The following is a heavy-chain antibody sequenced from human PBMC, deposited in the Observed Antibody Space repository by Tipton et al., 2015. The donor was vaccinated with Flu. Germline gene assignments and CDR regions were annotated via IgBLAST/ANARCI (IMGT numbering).Heavy chain of an antibody. CDR2: IYHSGNT. CDR1: GHSISSDYY. Sequence: TLSLTCTISGHSISSDYYWGWIRQSPGKGLEWIGNIYHSGNTYYNPSLKGRVTMSVDRSNNRFSLKLTSVTASDTGVYCCARRDYSNYVSEPKNWFDPWGQGTLVTVSS. V-gene: IGHV4-38-2*02. J-gene: IGHJ5*02. CDR3: ARRDYSNYVSEPKNWFDP. D-gene: IGHD4-11*01.